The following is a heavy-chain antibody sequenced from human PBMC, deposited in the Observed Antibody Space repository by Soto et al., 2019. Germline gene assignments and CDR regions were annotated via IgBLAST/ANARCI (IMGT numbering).Heavy chain of an antibody. CDR1: GFTFSDYY. CDR3: ARGSGALDV. Sequence: QVQLVESGGGLVKPGGSLRLSCAASGFTFSDYYMTWIRQAPGKGLDWVAYIGHSGSAIYYADSVKGRFTISRDDAKNSLSLQMISLRAEDTAVYYCARGSGALDVWGQGTTVTVPS. CDR2: IGHSGSAI. V-gene: IGHV3-11*01. D-gene: IGHD3-10*01. J-gene: IGHJ6*02.